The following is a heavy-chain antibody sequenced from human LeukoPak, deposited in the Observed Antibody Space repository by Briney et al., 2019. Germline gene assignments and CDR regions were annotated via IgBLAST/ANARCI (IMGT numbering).Heavy chain of an antibody. CDR2: IIPIFGIA. V-gene: IGHV1-69*13. D-gene: IGHD4-4*01. CDR3: ARGATPYSATLLDY. CDR1: GGTFSSYA. Sequence: ASVKVSCKASGGTFSSYAISWVRQAPGQGLEWMGGIIPIFGIANYAQKFQGRVTITADESTSTAYMELSSLRSEDTAVYYCARGATPYSATLLDYWGQGTLVTVSS. J-gene: IGHJ4*02.